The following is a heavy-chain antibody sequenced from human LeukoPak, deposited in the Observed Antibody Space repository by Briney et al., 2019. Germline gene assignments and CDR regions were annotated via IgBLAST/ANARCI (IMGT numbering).Heavy chain of an antibody. J-gene: IGHJ4*02. CDR1: GGSFSGYY. CDR3: ARGGVRFLEWLRHFDY. Sequence: PSETLSLTCAVYGGSFSGYYWSWIRQPPGKGLEWIGEINHSGSTNYNPSLKSRVTISVDTSKYQFSLKLSSVTAADTAVYYCARGGVRFLEWLRHFDYWGQGTLVTVSS. D-gene: IGHD3-3*01. CDR2: INHSGST. V-gene: IGHV4-34*01.